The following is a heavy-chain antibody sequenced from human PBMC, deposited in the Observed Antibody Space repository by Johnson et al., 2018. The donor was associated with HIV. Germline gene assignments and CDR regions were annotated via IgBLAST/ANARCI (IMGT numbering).Heavy chain of an antibody. CDR2: ISGGDDDT. V-gene: IGHV3-23*04. D-gene: IGHD3-22*01. CDR3: AKDTGYDSSGYLMGDAFDI. Sequence: VQLVESGGGLVQPGGSLRLSCAASGFTFSSYAMDWVRQAPGKGLEWVSFISGGDDDTYYADSVKGRFTISRDNSKNTLYLQMNSLRADDTAVYYCAKDTGYDSSGYLMGDAFDIWGQGTMVTVSS. CDR1: GFTFSSYA. J-gene: IGHJ3*02.